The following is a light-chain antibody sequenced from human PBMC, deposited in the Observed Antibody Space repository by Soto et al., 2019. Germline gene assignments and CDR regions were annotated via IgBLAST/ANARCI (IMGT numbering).Light chain of an antibody. J-gene: IGLJ2*01. CDR2: EVT. Sequence: QSALTQPASVSGSPGLSITISCTGTSNDVGGYDYVSWYRQHPDRAPRLLIYEVTNRPSGISDRFSGSKSGNTASLTISGLQAEDEAEYYCCSYAGSRTHVLFGGGTKLTVL. V-gene: IGLV2-14*01. CDR1: SNDVGGYDY. CDR3: CSYAGSRTHVL.